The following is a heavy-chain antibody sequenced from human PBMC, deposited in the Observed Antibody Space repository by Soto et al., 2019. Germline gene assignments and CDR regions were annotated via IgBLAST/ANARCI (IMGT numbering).Heavy chain of an antibody. J-gene: IGHJ6*03. V-gene: IGHV1-69*02. CDR1: GGTFSSYT. CDR2: IIPILGIA. D-gene: IGHD3-3*01. CDR3: ARASYYYFWSGPPYYYYMDV. Sequence: QVQLVQSGAEVKKPGSSVKVSCKASGGTFSSYTISWVRQAPGQGLEWMGRIIPILGIANYAQKFQGRVTITADKSTSTAYMELSSLRSEDTAVYYCARASYYYFWSGPPYYYYMDVWGKGTTVTVSS.